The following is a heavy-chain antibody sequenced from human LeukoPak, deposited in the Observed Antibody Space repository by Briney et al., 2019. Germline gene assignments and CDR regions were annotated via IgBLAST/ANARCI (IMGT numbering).Heavy chain of an antibody. J-gene: IGHJ4*02. CDR2: INYSGRT. D-gene: IGHD2/OR15-2a*01. CDR1: GGSISNYY. V-gene: IGHV4-59*01. Sequence: SETLSLTCTVSGGSISNYYWSWIRQPPGKGLEWIGYINYSGRTNYNPSLKGRVIISVDTSRIQFSLKLSSVTAADTGVYYCARDGHSIAYYFDYWGQGTLVTVSA. CDR3: ARDGHSIAYYFDY.